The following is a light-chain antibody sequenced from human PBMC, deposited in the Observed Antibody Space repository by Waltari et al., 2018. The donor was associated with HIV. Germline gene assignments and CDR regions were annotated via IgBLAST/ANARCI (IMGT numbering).Light chain of an antibody. J-gene: IGLJ3*02. CDR3: AAWHDSLNGSWV. CDR2: SNN. V-gene: IGLV1-44*01. Sequence: QSVLTQPPSASGTPGQRVTIPCSGSSSKIGSNTVNWYQQLPGTAPKLLIYSNNQRPSGVPDRFSGSKSGTSASLAISGLQSEDKADYYCAAWHDSLNGSWVFGGGTKLTVL. CDR1: SSKIGSNT.